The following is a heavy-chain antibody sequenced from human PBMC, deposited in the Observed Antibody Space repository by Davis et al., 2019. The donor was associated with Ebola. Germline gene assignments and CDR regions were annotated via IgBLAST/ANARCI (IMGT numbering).Heavy chain of an antibody. CDR2: IHSSGSPV. V-gene: IGHV3-48*02. CDR3: SIVATRGRFDC. Sequence: GESLKISCVASGFTFSRYSFNWVRQAPGKGLEWVSYIHSSGSPVYYANSVKGRFTISRDDAKRSLYLQMNSLRDEDTALYYCSIVATRGRFDCWGQGTLVTVSS. CDR1: GFTFSRYS. J-gene: IGHJ4*02.